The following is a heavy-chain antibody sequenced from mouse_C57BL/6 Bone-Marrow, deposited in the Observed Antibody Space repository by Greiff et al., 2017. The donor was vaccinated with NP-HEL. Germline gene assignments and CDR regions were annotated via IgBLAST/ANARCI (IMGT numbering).Heavy chain of an antibody. CDR1: GFTFSDFY. J-gene: IGHJ1*03. CDR3: ARDNWDWYFDV. D-gene: IGHD4-1*01. V-gene: IGHV7-1*01. CDR2: SRNKANDYTT. Sequence: EVKVVESGGGLVQSGRSLRLSCATSGFTFSDFYMEWVRQAPGKGLEWIAASRNKANDYTTEYSASVKGRFIVSRDTSQSILYLQMNALRAEETAIYYCARDNWDWYFDVWGTGTTVTVSS.